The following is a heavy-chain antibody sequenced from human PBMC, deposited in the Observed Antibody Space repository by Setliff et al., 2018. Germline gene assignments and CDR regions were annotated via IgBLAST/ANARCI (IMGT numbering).Heavy chain of an antibody. J-gene: IGHJ4*02. D-gene: IGHD3-10*01. Sequence: SETLSLTCTVSGGSIDGYYWAWIRQPSGKGLEWIGHVYYNGATHYSPSFTSRINISVDLSRNHFSLRLSSVTAADTAVYYCARESRSRFGDVLDILASWGQGTLVTVSS. CDR3: ARESRSRFGDVLDILAS. CDR1: GGSIDGYY. CDR2: VYYNGAT. V-gene: IGHV4-59*06.